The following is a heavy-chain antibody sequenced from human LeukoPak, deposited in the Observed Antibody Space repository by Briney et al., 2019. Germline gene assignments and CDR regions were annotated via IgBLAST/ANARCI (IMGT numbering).Heavy chain of an antibody. CDR2: IYYSGST. CDR3: AREVYTKGAHWFDP. CDR1: GGSISSYY. D-gene: IGHD5/OR15-5a*01. J-gene: IGHJ5*02. Sequence: PSETLSLTCTVSGGSISSYYWSWIRQLPGKGLEWIGYIYYSGSTNYNPSLKSRVTISVDTSKNQFSLKLSSVTAADTAVYYCAREVYTKGAHWFDPWGQGTLVTVSS. V-gene: IGHV4-59*01.